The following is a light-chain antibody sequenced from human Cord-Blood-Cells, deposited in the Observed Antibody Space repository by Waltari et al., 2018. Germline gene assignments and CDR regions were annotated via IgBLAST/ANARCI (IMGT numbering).Light chain of an antibody. J-gene: IGKJ4*01. Sequence: VTITCRASQGISSYLAWYQQKPGKAPKLLIYAASTLQSGVPSRISGSGSGTDFTLTISCLQSEDFATYYCQQYYSYLLTFGGGTKVEIK. V-gene: IGKV1-8*01. CDR3: QQYYSYLLT. CDR1: QGISSY. CDR2: AAS.